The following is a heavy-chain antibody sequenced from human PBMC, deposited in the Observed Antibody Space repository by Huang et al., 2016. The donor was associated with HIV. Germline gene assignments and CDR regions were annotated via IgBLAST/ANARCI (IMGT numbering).Heavy chain of an antibody. CDR3: ARGGWYYDFWSGYYYFDY. D-gene: IGHD3-3*01. CDR1: GFTFSSYW. V-gene: IGHV3-74*01. J-gene: IGHJ4*02. Sequence: EVQLVESGGGLVQPGGSLRLSCAASGFTFSSYWMHWVRQAPGQGRVWVSRINSDGSRTSYADSVKGRFTISRDNAKNTLYLQMNSLRAEDTAVYYCARGGWYYDFWSGYYYFDYWGQGTLVTVSS. CDR2: INSDGSRT.